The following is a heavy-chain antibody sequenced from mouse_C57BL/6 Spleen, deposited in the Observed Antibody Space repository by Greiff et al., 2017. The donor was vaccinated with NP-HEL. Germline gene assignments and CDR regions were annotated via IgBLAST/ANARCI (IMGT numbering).Heavy chain of an antibody. CDR3: ASYGSSLYWYFDV. J-gene: IGHJ1*03. CDR2: LHPNSGST. D-gene: IGHD1-1*01. CDR1: GYTFTSYW. Sequence: QVQLQQPGAELVKPGASVKLSCKASGYTFTSYWMHWVKQRPGQGLEWIGMLHPNSGSTNYNEQFTSKATMNVDKSSSTAYMQLSGLTSEYSAIYYCASYGSSLYWYFDVWGTGTTVTVSS. V-gene: IGHV1-64*01.